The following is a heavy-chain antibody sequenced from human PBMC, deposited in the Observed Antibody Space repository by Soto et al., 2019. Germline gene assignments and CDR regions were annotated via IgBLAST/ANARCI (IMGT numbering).Heavy chain of an antibody. Sequence: ASVKVSCKASGYTFTSYYMHWVRQAPGQGLEWMGIINPSGGSTSYAQKFQGRVTMTRDTSTSTVYMELSSLRSEDTAVYYCARDGDITMVRVDAFDIWGQGTMVTVSS. D-gene: IGHD3-10*01. CDR1: GYTFTSYY. CDR3: ARDGDITMVRVDAFDI. J-gene: IGHJ3*02. V-gene: IGHV1-46*01. CDR2: INPSGGST.